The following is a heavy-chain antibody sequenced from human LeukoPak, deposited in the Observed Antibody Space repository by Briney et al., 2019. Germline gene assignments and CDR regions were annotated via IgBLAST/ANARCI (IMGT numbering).Heavy chain of an antibody. CDR2: IYHHGAT. J-gene: IGHJ5*02. CDR1: PGSIITNDYS. D-gene: IGHD3-10*01. CDR3: ARGRGWNWFDP. V-gene: IGHV4-30-2*01. Sequence: SETLSLTCAVSPGSIITNDYSWNWIRQPPGKGLEWIGYIYHHGATNYNPSLRSRVTISLDGSKTQFSLRLNSVTVADTAVYYCARGRGWNWFDPWGQGTLVTVSS.